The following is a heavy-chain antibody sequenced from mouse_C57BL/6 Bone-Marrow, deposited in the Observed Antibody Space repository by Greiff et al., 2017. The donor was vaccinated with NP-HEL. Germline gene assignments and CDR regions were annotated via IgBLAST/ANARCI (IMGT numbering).Heavy chain of an antibody. CDR2: IHPNSGST. J-gene: IGHJ1*03. V-gene: IGHV1-64*01. CDR3: AIDFYYGSRESYWYFDV. Sequence: QVQLQQPGAELVKPGASVKLSCKASGYTFTSYWMHWVKQRPGQGLEWIGMIHPNSGSTNYNEKFKSKATLTVDKSSSTAYMQLSSLTSEDSAVYYCAIDFYYGSRESYWYFDVWGTGTTVTVSS. CDR1: GYTFTSYW. D-gene: IGHD1-1*01.